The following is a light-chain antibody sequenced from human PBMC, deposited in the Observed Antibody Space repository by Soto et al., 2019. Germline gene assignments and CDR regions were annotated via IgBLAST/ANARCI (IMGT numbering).Light chain of an antibody. J-gene: IGKJ1*01. Sequence: EIVMTQSPVTLSVSPRERVTLSCRASQSVSSKLAWYQQKPGQAPRLLIYDTSTRATGIPARFSGSGSGTEFTLTISSLQSEDLAVYCCQQYDTWPPTFAQGTKVEIE. V-gene: IGKV3-15*01. CDR3: QQYDTWPPT. CDR2: DTS. CDR1: QSVSSK.